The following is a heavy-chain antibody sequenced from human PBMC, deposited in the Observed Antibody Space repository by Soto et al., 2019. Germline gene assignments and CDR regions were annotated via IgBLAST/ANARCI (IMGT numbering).Heavy chain of an antibody. CDR1: GYNFDTYW. J-gene: IGHJ6*02. V-gene: IGHV5-10-1*01. CDR3: ARLVVVPAAAQYYYYYYGMDV. Sequence: PGESLKISCKGSGYNFDTYWINWVRQTPGKGLGWMGRIDPIESKTKYSPSLEGHITISVDKAISTAYLQWSSLKASDTAMYYCARLVVVPAAAQYYYYYYGMDVWGQGTTVTVSS. D-gene: IGHD2-2*01. CDR2: IDPIESKT.